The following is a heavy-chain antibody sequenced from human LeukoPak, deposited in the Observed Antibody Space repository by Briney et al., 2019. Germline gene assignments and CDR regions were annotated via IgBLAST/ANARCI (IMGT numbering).Heavy chain of an antibody. V-gene: IGHV3-23*01. CDR2: ISASGGGT. CDR3: AKDTKLPGLYSSSFDY. J-gene: IGHJ4*02. Sequence: GGSLRLSCAASGFTFSSYAMSWVRQAPGKGLEWASAISASGGGTYYADSVKGRFTISRDNSKNTLYLQMNSLRAEDTAVYYCAKDTKLPGLYSSSFDYWGQGTLVTVSS. CDR1: GFTFSSYA. D-gene: IGHD6-6*01.